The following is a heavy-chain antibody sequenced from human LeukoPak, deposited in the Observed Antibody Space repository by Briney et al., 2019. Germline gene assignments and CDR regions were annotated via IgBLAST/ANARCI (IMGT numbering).Heavy chain of an antibody. V-gene: IGHV4-34*01. CDR3: ARVPGIAMAGTLGYFDY. Sequence: SETLSLTCAVYGGSFSGYYWSWIRQPPGKGLEWIGEINHSGSTNYNPSLKSRVTISVDTSKNQFSLKLSSVTAADTTVYYCARVPGIAMAGTLGYFDYWGQGTLVTVSS. CDR1: GGSFSGYY. D-gene: IGHD6-19*01. J-gene: IGHJ4*02. CDR2: INHSGST.